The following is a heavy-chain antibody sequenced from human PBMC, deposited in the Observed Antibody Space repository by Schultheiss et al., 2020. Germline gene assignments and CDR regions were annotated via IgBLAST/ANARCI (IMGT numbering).Heavy chain of an antibody. V-gene: IGHV3-48*03. CDR1: GFTFSSYE. Sequence: GESLKISCAASGFTFSSYEMNWVRQAPGKGLEWVSYISSSGSTIYYADSVKGRFTISRDNAKNSLYLQMNSLRAEDTAVYYCARDPSVECSGGSCYHIPGYWGQGTLVTVSS. CDR2: ISSSGSTI. J-gene: IGHJ4*02. CDR3: ARDPSVECSGGSCYHIPGY. D-gene: IGHD2-15*01.